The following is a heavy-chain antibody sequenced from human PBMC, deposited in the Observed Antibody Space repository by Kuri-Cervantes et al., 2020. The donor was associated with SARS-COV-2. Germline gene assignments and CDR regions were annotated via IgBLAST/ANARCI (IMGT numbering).Heavy chain of an antibody. D-gene: IGHD3-16*01. V-gene: IGHV3-21*01. CDR3: ARVLGGGYDMDV. J-gene: IGHJ6*02. Sequence: GESLKISCAASGFTFSSYSMNWVRQAPGKGLEWVSSITSTSTYIYYADSLKGRFTISRDNARNSLYLQMNSLRAEDTAVYYCARVLGGGYDMDVWGQGTTVTVSS. CDR1: GFTFSSYS. CDR2: ITSTSTYI.